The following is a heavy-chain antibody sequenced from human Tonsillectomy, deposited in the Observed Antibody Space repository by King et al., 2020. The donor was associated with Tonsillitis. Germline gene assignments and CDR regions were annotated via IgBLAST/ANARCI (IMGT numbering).Heavy chain of an antibody. CDR3: ARADYYRYCSSTSCSPRAFDI. V-gene: IGHV1-18*01. Sequence: VQLVESGAEVKKPGASVKVSCKASGYTFTSYGISWVRQAPGQGLEWMGWISAYNGNTNYAQKLQGRVTMTTDTSTSTAYMELRSLRSDDTAVYYCARADYYRYCSSTSCSPRAFDIWGQGTMVTVSS. CDR1: GYTFTSYG. D-gene: IGHD2-2*01. J-gene: IGHJ3*02. CDR2: ISAYNGNT.